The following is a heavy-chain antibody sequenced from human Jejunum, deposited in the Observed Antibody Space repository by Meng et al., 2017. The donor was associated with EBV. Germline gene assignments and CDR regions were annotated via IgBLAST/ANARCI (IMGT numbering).Heavy chain of an antibody. V-gene: IGHV3-23*01. CDR3: AKLLKY. J-gene: IGHJ4*02. CDR2: VSGSGGNT. CDR1: GFTFSSYS. Sequence: VGLLGAGGGLVQPGGSLRLSCAASGFTFSSYSMSWVRQAPGKGLEWVSTVSGSGGNTYYADSVKGRFTISRDISKNTLYLQMNSLTAEDTAIYYCAKLLKYWGQGTLVTVSS.